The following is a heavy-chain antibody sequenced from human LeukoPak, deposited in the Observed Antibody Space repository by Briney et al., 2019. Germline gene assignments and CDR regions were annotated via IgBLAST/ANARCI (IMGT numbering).Heavy chain of an antibody. CDR2: IIPIFGTA. CDR3: ARSSGTDSGWWYWFDP. V-gene: IGHV1-69*06. J-gene: IGHJ5*02. D-gene: IGHD6-19*01. Sequence: SVKVSCKASGGTFSSYAISWVRQAPGQGLEWMGGIIPIFGTANYAQKFQGRVTITADKSTSTAYMELSSLRSEDTAVYYCARSSGTDSGWWYWFDPWGQGTLVTVSS. CDR1: GGTFSSYA.